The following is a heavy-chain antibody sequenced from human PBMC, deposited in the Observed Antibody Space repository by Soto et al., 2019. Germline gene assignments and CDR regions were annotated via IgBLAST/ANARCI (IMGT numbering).Heavy chain of an antibody. J-gene: IGHJ4*02. CDR1: GGSISSYY. CDR2: IYYSGST. V-gene: IGHV4-59*08. Sequence: SETLSLTCTVSGGSISSYYWSWIRQPPGKGLEWIGYIYYSGSTNYNPSLKSRVTLSVDTSKNQFSLKLSSVTAADTAVYYCARQGLGYCSGGSCYSLTFDYWGQGTLVTVSS. D-gene: IGHD2-15*01. CDR3: ARQGLGYCSGGSCYSLTFDY.